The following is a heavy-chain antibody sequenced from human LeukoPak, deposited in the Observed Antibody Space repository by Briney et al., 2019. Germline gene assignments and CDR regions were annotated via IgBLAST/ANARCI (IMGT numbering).Heavy chain of an antibody. J-gene: IGHJ6*03. Sequence: NPSETLYLTCAVYGGSFSGYYWSWIRQPPGKGLEWIGEINHSGSTNYNPSLKSRVTISVDTSKNQLSLKLSSVTAADTAVYYCARGNPVWDLEWLLFDYYYMDVWGKGTTVTVSS. D-gene: IGHD3-3*01. CDR2: INHSGST. CDR1: GGSFSGYY. CDR3: ARGNPVWDLEWLLFDYYYMDV. V-gene: IGHV4-34*01.